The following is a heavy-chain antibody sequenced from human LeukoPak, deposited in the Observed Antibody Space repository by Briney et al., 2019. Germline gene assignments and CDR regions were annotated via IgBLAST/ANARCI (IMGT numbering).Heavy chain of an antibody. CDR2: ISGSGGST. V-gene: IGHV3-23*01. J-gene: IGHJ4*02. CDR1: GFTFSSYS. Sequence: GGSERLSCAAYGFTFSSYSMSWVRQAPGKGLEWVSAISGSGGSTYYADSVKGRFTTSRDNSKNTLYLQMNSLRAEDTAVYYCAKDRLVRGVITVGYSDYWGQGTLVTVSS. CDR3: AKDRLVRGVITVGYSDY. D-gene: IGHD3-10*01.